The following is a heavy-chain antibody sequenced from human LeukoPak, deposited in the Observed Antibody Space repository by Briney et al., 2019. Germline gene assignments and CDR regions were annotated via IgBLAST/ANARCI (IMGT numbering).Heavy chain of an antibody. V-gene: IGHV3-23*01. D-gene: IGHD3-10*01. Sequence: PGGSLRLSCVASGFTFSTYGMSWVRQAPGKGLEWVSAISGSGGSTYYADSVKGRFTISRDNSKNTLYLQMNSLRAEDTAVYYCAKAFGSAYFDYWGQGTLVTVSS. J-gene: IGHJ4*02. CDR3: AKAFGSAYFDY. CDR2: ISGSGGST. CDR1: GFTFSTYG.